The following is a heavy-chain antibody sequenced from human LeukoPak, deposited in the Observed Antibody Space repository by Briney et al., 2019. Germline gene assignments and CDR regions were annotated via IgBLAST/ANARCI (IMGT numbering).Heavy chain of an antibody. Sequence: PSETLSLTCTVSGGSISSSSYYWGWIRQPPGKGLEWIGSIYYSGSTYYNPSLKSRVTISVDTSKNQFSLKLSSVTAADTAVYYCARDRGYSSGHHGRRGYYYYGMDVWGQGTTVTVSS. CDR3: ARDRGYSSGHHGRRGYYYYGMDV. CDR1: GGSISSSSYY. D-gene: IGHD6-19*01. V-gene: IGHV4-39*07. J-gene: IGHJ6*02. CDR2: IYYSGST.